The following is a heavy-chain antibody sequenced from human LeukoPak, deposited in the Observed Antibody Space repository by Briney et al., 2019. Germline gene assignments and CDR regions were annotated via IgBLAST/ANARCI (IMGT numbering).Heavy chain of an antibody. CDR3: ARVNYDGSGYNFDY. V-gene: IGHV4-34*01. Sequence: KPSETLSLTCAVYGGSFSGYYWRWIRQPPGKGLEWIGEINHSGSTNYNPSLKSRVTISVDTSKNQFSLKLSSVTAADTAVYYCARVNYDGSGYNFDYWGQGTLVTVSS. CDR1: GGSFSGYY. CDR2: INHSGST. J-gene: IGHJ4*02. D-gene: IGHD3-22*01.